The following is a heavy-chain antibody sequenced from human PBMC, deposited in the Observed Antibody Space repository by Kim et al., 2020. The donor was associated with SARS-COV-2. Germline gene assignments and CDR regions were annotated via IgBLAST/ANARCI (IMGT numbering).Heavy chain of an antibody. V-gene: IGHV3-30*18. CDR3: AKGEVGLWGRFDH. D-gene: IGHD1-26*01. J-gene: IGHJ4*02. CDR1: GFAFSAYG. CDR2: TSYDENNK. Sequence: GGSLRLSCAASGFAFSAYGMHWFRQATGKGLEWLALTSYDENNKYYADSVKGRFTISRDNSNNTLYLQMNSLSPDDTAVYYCAKGEVGLWGRFDHWGQG.